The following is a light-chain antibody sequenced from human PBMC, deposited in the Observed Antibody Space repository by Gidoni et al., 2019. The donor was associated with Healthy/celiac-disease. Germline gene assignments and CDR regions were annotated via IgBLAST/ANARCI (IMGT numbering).Light chain of an antibody. V-gene: IGKV3-11*01. Sequence: IVLTQSPATLSLSPGERATFSCRASQSVSSYLAWYQQKPGQTPRLLIYDASNRATGIPARFSGSGSGTDFTLTISSLEPEDLAVYYCQQRSNWPSWTFGQGTKVEIK. CDR2: DAS. CDR3: QQRSNWPSWT. J-gene: IGKJ1*01. CDR1: QSVSSY.